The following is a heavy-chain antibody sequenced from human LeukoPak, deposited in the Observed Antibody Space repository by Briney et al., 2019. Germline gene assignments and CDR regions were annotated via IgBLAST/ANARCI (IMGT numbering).Heavy chain of an antibody. D-gene: IGHD3-10*01. CDR2: ISSSSSYI. CDR1: GFTFSSYS. CDR3: ARVFYGSGSYTFYFDY. Sequence: GGSLRLSCAASGFTFSSYSMNWVRQAPGKGLEWVSSISSSSSYIYYADSVKGRFTISRDNAKNSLYLQMNSLRAEDTAVYYCARVFYGSGSYTFYFDYWGQGTLVTVSS. J-gene: IGHJ4*02. V-gene: IGHV3-21*01.